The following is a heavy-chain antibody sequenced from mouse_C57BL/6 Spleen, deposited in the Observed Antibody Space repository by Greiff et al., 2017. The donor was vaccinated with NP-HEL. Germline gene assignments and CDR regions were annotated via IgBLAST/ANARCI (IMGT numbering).Heavy chain of an antibody. CDR3: ARPYDYDGYYFDY. CDR1: GYTFTDYN. Sequence: VQLQQSGPELVKPGASVKMSCKASGYTFTDYNMHWVKQSPGKSLEWIGYINPNNGGTSYNQKFKGKATLTVNKSSSTAYMELRSLTSEDSAVYYCARPYDYDGYYFDYWGQGTTLTVSS. V-gene: IGHV1-22*01. J-gene: IGHJ2*01. D-gene: IGHD2-4*01. CDR2: INPNNGGT.